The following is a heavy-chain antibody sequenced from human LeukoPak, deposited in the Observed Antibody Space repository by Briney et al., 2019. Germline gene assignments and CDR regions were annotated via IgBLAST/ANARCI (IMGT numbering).Heavy chain of an antibody. CDR1: GFTFSSYG. CDR2: IRYDGSNK. V-gene: IGHV3-30*02. CDR3: ARVSGGGGATRGGATFDY. Sequence: GGSLRLSCAASGFTFSSYGMHWVRQAPGKGLEWVAFIRYDGSNKYYADSVKGRFTISRDNSKNTLYLQMNSLRAEDTAVYYCARVSGGGGATRGGATFDYWGQGTLVTVSS. J-gene: IGHJ4*02. D-gene: IGHD1-26*01.